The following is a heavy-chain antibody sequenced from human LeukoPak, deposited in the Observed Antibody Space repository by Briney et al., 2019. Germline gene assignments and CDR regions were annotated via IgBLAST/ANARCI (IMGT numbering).Heavy chain of an antibody. J-gene: IGHJ4*02. D-gene: IGHD2/OR15-2a*01. Sequence: GGSLRLSCAASGFTFNTYAMSWVRQAPGKGLEWVSSISGSGGTTYYADSVKGRFTISRDNAKNMLYLQLNSLRVEDTAVYYCAKDDFQYYFDCWGQGTLVTVSS. CDR1: GFTFNTYA. CDR2: ISGSGGTT. CDR3: AKDDFQYYFDC. V-gene: IGHV3-23*01.